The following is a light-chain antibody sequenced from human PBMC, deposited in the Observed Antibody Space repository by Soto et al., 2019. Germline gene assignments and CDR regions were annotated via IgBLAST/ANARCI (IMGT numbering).Light chain of an antibody. CDR2: EST. Sequence: QSVLTQPASVSGSPGQSITISCSGNTSDVGGYNLVSWYQHHPGKAPKLVIYESTKRPSGVSDRFSGSKSGNTASLTLSGLQAEDEADYFCCSFAGSTTFRVVFGGGTKLTVL. J-gene: IGLJ3*02. CDR1: TSDVGGYNL. V-gene: IGLV2-23*02. CDR3: CSFAGSTTFRVV.